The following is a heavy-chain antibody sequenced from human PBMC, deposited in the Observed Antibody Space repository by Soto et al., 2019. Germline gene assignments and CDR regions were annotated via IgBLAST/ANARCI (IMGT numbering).Heavy chain of an antibody. D-gene: IGHD1-26*01. CDR2: VRYDGSNI. V-gene: IGHV3-33*01. CDR1: GFTFSGHG. Sequence: GGSLRLSCGASGFTFSGHGMHWVRQAPGKGLDWVAVVRYDGSNIYYADSVKGRFTISRDNSKNTLYLQINSLRAEDTAVYYCARDGVGATTYFGYFDYWGQGTLVTVFS. J-gene: IGHJ4*02. CDR3: ARDGVGATTYFGYFDY.